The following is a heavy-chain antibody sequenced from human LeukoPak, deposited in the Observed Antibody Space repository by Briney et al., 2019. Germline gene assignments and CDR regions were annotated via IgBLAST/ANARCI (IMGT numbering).Heavy chain of an antibody. D-gene: IGHD3-22*01. CDR1: GFTFSRYS. V-gene: IGHV3-21*03. Sequence: GGSLRLSSAASGFTFSRYSMNWVRQAPGKGLEWVSSISIGNTYIYYADSVKGRFTISRDNAKNSLYLQLNSLRAEDTAVYYCAGSDTIGYLPREWDYWYFDRWGRGTLVTVSS. CDR2: ISIGNTYI. CDR3: AGSDTIGYLPREWDYWYFDR. J-gene: IGHJ2*01.